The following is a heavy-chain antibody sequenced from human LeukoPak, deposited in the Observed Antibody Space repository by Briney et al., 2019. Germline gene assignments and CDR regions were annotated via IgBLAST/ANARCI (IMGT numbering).Heavy chain of an antibody. CDR2: IYYSGST. J-gene: IGHJ5*02. V-gene: IGHV4-39*01. CDR3: ASTAYGDYDGWFVP. Sequence: SETLSLTCTVSGGSISSSSYYWGWIRQPPGKGLEWIGSIYYSGSTYYNPSLKSRVTISVDTSKNQFSLKLSSVTAADTAVYYCASTAYGDYDGWFVPWCQGTLVTVSS. D-gene: IGHD4-17*01. CDR1: GGSISSSSYY.